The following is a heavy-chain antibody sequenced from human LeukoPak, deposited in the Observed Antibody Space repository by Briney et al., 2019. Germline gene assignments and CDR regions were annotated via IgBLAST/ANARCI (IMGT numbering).Heavy chain of an antibody. Sequence: GGSLRLSCAASGFTFSTYGMSWVRQAPGKGLEWVSAISDSGDRTYYADSVKGRFTISRDTSRNMLHLQMNSLRVEDTALYYCAKDPPPHSVNLNWFDPWGQGTLVTVSS. CDR1: GFTFSTYG. CDR2: ISDSGDRT. V-gene: IGHV3-23*01. CDR3: AKDPPPHSVNLNWFDP. D-gene: IGHD5/OR15-5a*01. J-gene: IGHJ5*02.